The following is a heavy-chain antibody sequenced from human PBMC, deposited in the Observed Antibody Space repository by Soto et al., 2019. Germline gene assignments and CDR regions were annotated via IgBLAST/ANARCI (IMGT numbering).Heavy chain of an antibody. D-gene: IGHD3-16*01. Sequence: EVQLLDSGGGLVQPGGSLRLSCAASGFTFSNYAMTWVRQGPGKGLEWVSGISGSGVRSYYADSVKGRFTISRENSNSTLYLQMNSLRAEDTDVYYCAKAYFVWSSEQPYYFDYWGQGTLVNVSS. CDR2: ISGSGVRS. J-gene: IGHJ4*02. V-gene: IGHV3-23*01. CDR1: GFTFSNYA. CDR3: AKAYFVWSSEQPYYFDY.